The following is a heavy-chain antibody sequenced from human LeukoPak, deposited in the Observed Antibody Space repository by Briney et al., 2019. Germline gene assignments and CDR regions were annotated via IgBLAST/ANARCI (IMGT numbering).Heavy chain of an antibody. CDR1: GFTFSSYG. CDR3: AKDVGYCSGGSSWCYFDY. V-gene: IGHV3-30*18. CDR2: ISYDGSNK. D-gene: IGHD2-15*01. Sequence: PGGSLRLSCAASGFTFSSYGMHWVRQAPGKGLEWVAVISYDGSNKYYADSVKGRFTISRDNSKNTLYLQMNSLRAEGTAVYYCAKDVGYCSGGSSWCYFDYWGQGTLVTVSS. J-gene: IGHJ4*02.